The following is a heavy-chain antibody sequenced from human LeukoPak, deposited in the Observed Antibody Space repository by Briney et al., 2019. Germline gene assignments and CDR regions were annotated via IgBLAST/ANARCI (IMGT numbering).Heavy chain of an antibody. D-gene: IGHD3-22*01. J-gene: IGHJ4*02. Sequence: GGSLRLSCAASGFTFSSYAMSWVRQAPGKGLEWVSAISGSGGSTYYADSVKGQFTISRDNSKNTLYLQMNSLRAEDTAVYYCAKDLTRSLDRYYYDSSGYYSGLFDYWGQGTLVTVSS. CDR3: AKDLTRSLDRYYYDSSGYYSGLFDY. V-gene: IGHV3-23*01. CDR2: ISGSGGST. CDR1: GFTFSSYA.